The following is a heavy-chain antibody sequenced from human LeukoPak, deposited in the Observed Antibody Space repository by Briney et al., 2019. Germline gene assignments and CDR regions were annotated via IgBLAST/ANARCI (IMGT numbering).Heavy chain of an antibody. V-gene: IGHV3-30*18. J-gene: IGHJ4*02. CDR1: GFTFSNYD. CDR2: ISYDGTNK. Sequence: GGSLRLSCAASGFTFSNYDMHWVRQAPGKGLEWVAVISYDGTNKYYADSVKSRFTISRDNSKNTLHLQMNSLRAEDTAVYYCAKDDRGNEAPFDYWGQGTLVTVSS. CDR3: AKDDRGNEAPFDY.